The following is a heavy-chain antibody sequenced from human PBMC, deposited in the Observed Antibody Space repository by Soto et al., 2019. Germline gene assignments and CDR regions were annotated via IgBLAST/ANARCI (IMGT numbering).Heavy chain of an antibody. J-gene: IGHJ4*02. CDR2: ISATGGST. CDR1: GFTFNNYA. CDR3: AKDRLAGNFDY. Sequence: EVQVLDSGGGLVQPGGSLRLSCADSGFTFNNYAMNWVRQAPGKGLEWVATISATGGSTYYADSVKGRFTISRDNSKNTLYLQMNGLRVEDTAVYYCAKDRLAGNFDYWGQGTQVTVSS. V-gene: IGHV3-23*01.